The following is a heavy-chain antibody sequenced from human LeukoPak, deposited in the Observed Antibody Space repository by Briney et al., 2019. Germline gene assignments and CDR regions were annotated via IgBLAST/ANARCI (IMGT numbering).Heavy chain of an antibody. J-gene: IGHJ4*02. CDR2: IYHSGST. Sequence: SETLSLTCTVSGASITTYYWSWIRQPPGKGLEWIGYIYHSGSTKYNPSLKSRVTILVDTSKNQSSLRLSSVTAADTAVYYCARQLYDSSGYPFDYWGQGTLVTVSS. CDR1: GASITTYY. V-gene: IGHV4-59*08. D-gene: IGHD3-22*01. CDR3: ARQLYDSSGYPFDY.